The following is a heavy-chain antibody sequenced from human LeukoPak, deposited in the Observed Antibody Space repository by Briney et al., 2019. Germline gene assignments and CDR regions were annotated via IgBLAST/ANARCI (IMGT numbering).Heavy chain of an antibody. CDR2: IYHSGST. J-gene: IGHJ4*02. D-gene: IGHD3-10*01. CDR1: GYSISSGYY. Sequence: PSETLSLTCTVSGYSISSGYYWGWIRQPPGKGLEWIGSIYHSGSTYYNPSLKSRVTISVDTSKNQFSLKLSSVTAADTAVYYCARDRIRGVHDYWGQGTLVTVSS. CDR3: ARDRIRGVHDY. V-gene: IGHV4-38-2*02.